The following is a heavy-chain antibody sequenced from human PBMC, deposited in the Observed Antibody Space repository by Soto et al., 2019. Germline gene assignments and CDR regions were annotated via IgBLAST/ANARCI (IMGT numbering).Heavy chain of an antibody. Sequence: ASVKVSCKASGYTFTGNYIHWVRQAPGQGLEWMGWVNPDNGGTTSAQKFQGRVTMTRDMSVTTAYMELSRLTSDDTAVFYCARDPRPPSGWLGFWEYGMDVWGQGTTVTV. V-gene: IGHV1-2*02. CDR2: VNPDNGGT. CDR3: ARDPRPPSGWLGFWEYGMDV. D-gene: IGHD3-3*01. CDR1: GYTFTGNY. J-gene: IGHJ6*02.